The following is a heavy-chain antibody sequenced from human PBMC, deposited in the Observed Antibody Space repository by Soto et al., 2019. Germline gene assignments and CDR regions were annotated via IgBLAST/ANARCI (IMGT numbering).Heavy chain of an antibody. J-gene: IGHJ6*02. V-gene: IGHV3-33*01. CDR2: IWYDGSNK. D-gene: IGHD3-16*01. CDR3: ASRVGGYYYYGMDV. Sequence: QVQLVESGGGVVQPGRSLRLSCAASGFTFSSYGMHWVRQAPGKGLEWVAVIWYDGSNKYYADSVKGRFTISRDNSKNTLYLQMNSLRAEGTAVYYFASRVGGYYYYGMDVWGQGTTVTVSS. CDR1: GFTFSSYG.